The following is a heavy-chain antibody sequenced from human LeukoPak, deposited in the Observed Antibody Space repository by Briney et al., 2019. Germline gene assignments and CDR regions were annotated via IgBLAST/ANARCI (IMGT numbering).Heavy chain of an antibody. CDR1: GFTFSSYA. D-gene: IGHD6-13*01. CDR3: AKSVAAAGTVFDY. J-gene: IGHJ4*02. Sequence: PGGSLRLSCAASGFTFSSYAMSWVRQAPGKGLEWFSAISGSGGSTYYADSVKSRFTISRDNSKNTLYLQMNSLRAEDTAVYYCAKSVAAAGTVFDYWGQGTLVTVSS. CDR2: ISGSGGST. V-gene: IGHV3-23*01.